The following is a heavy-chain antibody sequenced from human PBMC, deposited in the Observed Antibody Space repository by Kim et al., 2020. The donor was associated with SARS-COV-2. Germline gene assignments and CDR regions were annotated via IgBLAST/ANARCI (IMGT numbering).Heavy chain of an antibody. CDR1: GYTFTSYA. J-gene: IGHJ4*02. CDR3: ARNEDY. V-gene: IGHV1-3*01. CDR2: IDADNGNT. Sequence: ASVKVSCKASGYTFTSYAFHWVRQAPGQRLEWMRWIDADNGNTKYSQKFQGRVTITRDTSASTAYMELSSLRFEDTAVYYCARNEDYWGQGTLVTVSS.